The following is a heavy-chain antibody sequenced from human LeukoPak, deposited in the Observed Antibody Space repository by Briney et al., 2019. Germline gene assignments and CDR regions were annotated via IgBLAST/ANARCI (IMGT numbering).Heavy chain of an antibody. V-gene: IGHV1-69*04. D-gene: IGHD5-24*01. Sequence: SVKVSCKASGGTFSSYAISWVRQAPGQGLEWMGRIIPILGIANYAQKFQGRVTITADKSTSTAYMELSSLRSEDTAVYYCARDLVRLATIQYYFDYWGQGTLVTVSS. CDR1: GGTFSSYA. J-gene: IGHJ4*02. CDR3: ARDLVRLATIQYYFDY. CDR2: IIPILGIA.